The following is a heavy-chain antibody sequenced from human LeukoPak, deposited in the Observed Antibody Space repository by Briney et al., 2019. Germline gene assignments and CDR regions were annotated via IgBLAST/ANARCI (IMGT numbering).Heavy chain of an antibody. J-gene: IGHJ4*02. CDR3: ATRPTYWGIAVAAAGEGVYFDY. CDR2: FDPEDGET. CDR1: GYTLTELS. D-gene: IGHD6-19*01. V-gene: IGHV1-24*01. Sequence: ASVKVSCKVSGYTLTELSMHGVRQAPGKGLEWMGGFDPEDGETIYAQKFQGRVTMTEDTSTDTTYMELSSLRSEDTSVYYCATRPTYWGIAVAAAGEGVYFDYWGQGTLVTVSS.